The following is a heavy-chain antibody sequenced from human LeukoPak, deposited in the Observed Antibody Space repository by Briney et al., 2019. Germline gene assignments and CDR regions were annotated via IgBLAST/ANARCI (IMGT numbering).Heavy chain of an antibody. D-gene: IGHD3-22*01. Sequence: PSETLSLTCAVYGGSFSGYYWSWIRQPPGKGLEWIGEINHSGSTNYNPSLKSRVTISVDTSKNQFSLELSSVTAAGTAVYYCARALPNRPYYYDSSGYPSFDYWGQGTLVTVSS. CDR1: GGSFSGYY. V-gene: IGHV4-34*01. CDR2: INHSGST. CDR3: ARALPNRPYYYDSSGYPSFDY. J-gene: IGHJ4*02.